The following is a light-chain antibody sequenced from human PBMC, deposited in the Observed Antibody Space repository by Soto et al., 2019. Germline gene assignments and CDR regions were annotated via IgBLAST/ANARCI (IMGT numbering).Light chain of an antibody. CDR3: QTWGRGIVV. J-gene: IGLJ2*01. CDR1: GGHSTYS. V-gene: IGLV4-69*02. CDR2: LNSGGSH. Sequence: QPVLTQSPSASASLGASVNLTCTLTGGHSTYSIGWHQQQPQRGPRFLMRLNSGGSHSKGDGIPDRFSGSSSGAERFLTISSLQSEDEADYYCQTWGRGIVVFGGGTQLTVL.